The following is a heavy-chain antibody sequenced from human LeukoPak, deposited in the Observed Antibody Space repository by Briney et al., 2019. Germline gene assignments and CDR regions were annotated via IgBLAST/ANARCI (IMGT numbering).Heavy chain of an antibody. D-gene: IGHD1-26*01. J-gene: IGHJ6*03. CDR1: GVSPTMSTSY. CDR3: VTPSGSYQGLYYYYMDV. Sequence: SQTLSLTCNLSGVSPTMSTSYSGSISHPPRNGMEWARTFFYSGSTYYNPSLGSRVTISVDTSNNQFSLELNPVTAADTAIYYCVTPSGSYQGLYYYYMDVWGKGTTVTVSS. CDR2: FFYSGST. V-gene: IGHV4-39*01.